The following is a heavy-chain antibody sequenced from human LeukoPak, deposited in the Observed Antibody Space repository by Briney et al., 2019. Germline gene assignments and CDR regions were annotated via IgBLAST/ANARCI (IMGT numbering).Heavy chain of an antibody. Sequence: PSQTLSLTCTVSGASVSSGNCYWSWIRQPAGKGPEWIGRMYSSGGANYNPSLKSRVTISVDTSKNQFSLKLSSVTAADTAVYYCARVRSSGRSFDYWGQGTLVTVSS. CDR2: MYSSGGA. V-gene: IGHV4-61*02. CDR3: ARVRSSGRSFDY. CDR1: GASVSSGNCY. D-gene: IGHD1-26*01. J-gene: IGHJ4*02.